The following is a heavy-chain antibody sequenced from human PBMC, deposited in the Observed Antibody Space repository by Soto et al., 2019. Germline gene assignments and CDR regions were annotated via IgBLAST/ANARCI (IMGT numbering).Heavy chain of an antibody. V-gene: IGHV1-69*06. CDR3: ARGGYSSSWSFDY. D-gene: IGHD6-13*01. CDR2: IVPFIDTA. Sequence: QVQLVQSGAEVKKPGSSVKVSCKASGGTFSSYAFSWVRQAPGQGLEWMGGIVPFIDTANFAQKFQGRVRNTADKSKSKAYMELTGLTSEDTAVYYGARGGYSSSWSFDYWGQGTLVTVSS. J-gene: IGHJ4*02. CDR1: GGTFSSYA.